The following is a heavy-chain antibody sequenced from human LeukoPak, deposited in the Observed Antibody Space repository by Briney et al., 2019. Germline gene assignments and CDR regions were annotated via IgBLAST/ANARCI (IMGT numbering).Heavy chain of an antibody. CDR3: ARIEADYGDRYFDY. Sequence: PSETLSLTCAVYGGSFSGYYWTWIRQPPGKGLEWIGEINHGESTNYNPSLKSRVTISVDTSKNQFSLKLSSVTAADTAVYYCARIEADYGDRYFDYWGQGTLVTVSS. CDR2: INHGEST. CDR1: GGSFSGYY. D-gene: IGHD4-17*01. V-gene: IGHV4-34*01. J-gene: IGHJ4*02.